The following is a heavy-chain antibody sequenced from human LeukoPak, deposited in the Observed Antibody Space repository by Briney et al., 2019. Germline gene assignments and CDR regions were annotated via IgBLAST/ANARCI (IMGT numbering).Heavy chain of an antibody. J-gene: IGHJ4*02. CDR2: INPNSAAT. CDR1: GYTFTDYY. CDR3: ARIRGGNNYHFDF. V-gene: IGHV1-2*02. Sequence: ASVKVSCKTSGYTFTDYYTHWVRQAPGQGLEWMGWINPNSAATNYARRFQGRVTMTRDTSISTAYMELSRLTSDDTAVYYCARIRGGNNYHFDFWGQGTLVTVSS. D-gene: IGHD1-26*01.